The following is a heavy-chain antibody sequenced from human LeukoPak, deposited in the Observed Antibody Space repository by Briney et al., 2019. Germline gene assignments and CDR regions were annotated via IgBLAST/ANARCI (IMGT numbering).Heavy chain of an antibody. J-gene: IGHJ4*02. CDR2: IFHSGST. D-gene: IGHD3-22*01. Sequence: SETLSLTCAVSGASVSTSDWWSWVRQPPGKGLEWLGEIFHSGSTNYNPSLKSRVTISVDKSLNQFFLRLNSVTAADTAVYYCTRRFGYDVVGGYFDYWGQGALATVSS. CDR1: GASVSTSDW. V-gene: IGHV4-4*02. CDR3: TRRFGYDVVGGYFDY.